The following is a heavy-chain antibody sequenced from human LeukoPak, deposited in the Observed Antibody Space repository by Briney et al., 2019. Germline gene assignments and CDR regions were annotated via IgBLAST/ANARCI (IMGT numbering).Heavy chain of an antibody. D-gene: IGHD3-22*01. CDR3: ARREEYSNNNNYYFYFDY. Sequence: ASVKVSCKASGYTFSAYDINWVRQAPGQGLEWMGWMSPHNGDTGSAQKFQGRVTMTRDTSINTVYMELSNLRSEDTAVYYCARREEYSNNNNYYFYFDYWGQGTLVTVSS. CDR2: MSPHNGDT. J-gene: IGHJ4*02. CDR1: GYTFSAYD. V-gene: IGHV1-8*01.